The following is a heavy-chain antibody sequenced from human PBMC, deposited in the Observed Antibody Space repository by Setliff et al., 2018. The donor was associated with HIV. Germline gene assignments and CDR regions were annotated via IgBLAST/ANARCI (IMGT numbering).Heavy chain of an antibody. CDR3: AKDHATSSWFTALLDY. CDR2: ISKSGDYS. Sequence: GGSLRLSCAASGFTFSDHYMNWVRQAPGKGLEWVSYISKSGDYSNYADSVRGRFTISRDNAKNSLYLQMSSLRAEDTAVYYCAKDHATSSWFTALLDYWGQGALVTVSS. CDR1: GFTFSDHY. J-gene: IGHJ4*02. V-gene: IGHV3-11*05. D-gene: IGHD6-13*01.